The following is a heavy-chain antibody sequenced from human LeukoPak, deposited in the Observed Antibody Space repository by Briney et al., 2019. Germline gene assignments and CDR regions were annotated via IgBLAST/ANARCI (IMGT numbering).Heavy chain of an antibody. Sequence: PSETLSLTCTVSGGSISTYYWSWIRQPAGKGLEWIGRIYTSGSTNYNPSLKSRVTMSVDTSKNQFSLKLSSVTAADTAVYYCVRVIGAPNYYYYMDVWGKGTTVTVFS. CDR1: GGSISTYY. D-gene: IGHD3-22*01. CDR2: IYTSGST. J-gene: IGHJ6*03. V-gene: IGHV4-4*07. CDR3: VRVIGAPNYYYYMDV.